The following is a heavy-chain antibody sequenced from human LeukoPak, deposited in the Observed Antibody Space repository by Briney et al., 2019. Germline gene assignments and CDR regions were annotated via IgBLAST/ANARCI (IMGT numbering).Heavy chain of an antibody. J-gene: IGHJ4*02. V-gene: IGHV3-30*02. D-gene: IGHD3-22*01. CDR1: GFTFSHYG. CDR2: IWYDGSNK. Sequence: GGSLRLSCAASGFTFSHYGMHWVRQAPGKGLEWVAVIWYDGSNKFYADSVKGRFTISRDNSKNTLYLQMNSLRAEDTAVYYCAKDGDITMIVVAWYYFDYWGQGTLVTVSS. CDR3: AKDGDITMIVVAWYYFDY.